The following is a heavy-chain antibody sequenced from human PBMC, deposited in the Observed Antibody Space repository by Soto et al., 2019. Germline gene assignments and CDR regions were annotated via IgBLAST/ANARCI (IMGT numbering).Heavy chain of an antibody. Sequence: SVKVSCTASGGTFSSYTISWVRQAPGQGLEWMGRIIPILGIANYAQKFQGRVTITADKSTSTAYMELSSLRSEDTAVYYCASRLASGWTLFDYWGQGTLVTVSS. D-gene: IGHD6-19*01. CDR1: GGTFSSYT. CDR2: IIPILGIA. V-gene: IGHV1-69*02. CDR3: ASRLASGWTLFDY. J-gene: IGHJ4*02.